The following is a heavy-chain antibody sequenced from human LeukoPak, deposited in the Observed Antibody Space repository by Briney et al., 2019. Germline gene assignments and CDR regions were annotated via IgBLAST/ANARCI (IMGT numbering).Heavy chain of an antibody. CDR2: IYTSGST. CDR1: GGFISSGSYY. V-gene: IGHV4-61*02. Sequence: SQTLSLTCTVSGGFISSGSYYWSWIRQPAGKGLEWIGRIYTSGSTNYNPSLKSRVTISVDTSKNQFSLKLSSVTAADTAVYYCARDLGYSYGYWFDPWGQGTLVTVSS. CDR3: ARDLGYSYGYWFDP. J-gene: IGHJ5*02. D-gene: IGHD5-18*01.